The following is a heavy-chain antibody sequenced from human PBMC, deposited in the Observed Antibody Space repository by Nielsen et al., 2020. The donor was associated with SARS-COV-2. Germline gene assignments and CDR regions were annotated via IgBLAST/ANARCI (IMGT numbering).Heavy chain of an antibody. CDR3: ARWLWPHNWFDP. J-gene: IGHJ5*02. V-gene: IGHV3-7*01. CDR2: IKQDGSEK. Sequence: GESLKISCAASGFTFSSYWMSWVRQAPGKGLEWVANIKQDGSEKYYVDSVKGRFTISRDNAKNSLYLQMNSLRAEDTAVYYCARWLWPHNWFDPWGQGTLVTVSS. D-gene: IGHD5-12*01. CDR1: GFTFSSYW.